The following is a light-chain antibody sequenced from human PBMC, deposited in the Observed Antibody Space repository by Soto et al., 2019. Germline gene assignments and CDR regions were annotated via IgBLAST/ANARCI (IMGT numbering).Light chain of an antibody. V-gene: IGKV3-11*01. CDR3: QQRSDWPPLT. J-gene: IGKJ4*01. CDR2: DAS. Sequence: EIVLTQSPATLSLSPGERATLSCRASKSVSTSLAWYQQKPGQAPRLLIYDASKRATDIPARFTASGSGTDFTLTISSLEPEDFAVYYCQQRSDWPPLTFGGGTKVEVK. CDR1: KSVSTS.